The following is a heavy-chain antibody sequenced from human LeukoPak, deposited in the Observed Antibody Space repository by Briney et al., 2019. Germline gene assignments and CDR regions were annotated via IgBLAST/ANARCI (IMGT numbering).Heavy chain of an antibody. D-gene: IGHD3-10*01. J-gene: IGHJ4*02. CDR2: ISWNSDTI. Sequence: GGSLRLSCAAPGFDFDDYAMHWVRQAPGKGLEWVSSISWNSDTIYYADSVKGRFTISRDNAKNSLYLQMNSLRPEDTAFYYCAKMGYFGSGSYYPGEYYFDYWGQGTLVTVSS. CDR3: AKMGYFGSGSYYPGEYYFDY. V-gene: IGHV3-9*01. CDR1: GFDFDDYA.